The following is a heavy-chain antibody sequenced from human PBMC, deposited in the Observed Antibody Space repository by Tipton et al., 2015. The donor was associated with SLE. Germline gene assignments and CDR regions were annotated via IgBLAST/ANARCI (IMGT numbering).Heavy chain of an antibody. D-gene: IGHD3-10*01. CDR3: ARLTIAYYMDV. J-gene: IGHJ6*03. Sequence: TLSLTCTVSGGSISSSSYYWGWIRQPPGKGLEWIGSIYHSGSTYYNPSLKSRVTISVDTSKNQFSLKLSSVTAADTAVYYCARLTIAYYMDVWGKGTTVTVFS. CDR1: GGSISSSSYY. V-gene: IGHV4-39*07. CDR2: IYHSGST.